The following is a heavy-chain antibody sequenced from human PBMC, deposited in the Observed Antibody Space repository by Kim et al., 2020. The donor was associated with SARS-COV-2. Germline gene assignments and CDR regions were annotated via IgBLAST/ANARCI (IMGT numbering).Heavy chain of an antibody. CDR1: GFTFISSA. CDR3: AKMLYDSESHLVSFDY. CDR2: ISAGGGST. Sequence: GGSLRLSCAASGFTFISSAMSWVRQAPGKGLEWVATISAGGGSTYYADSVKGRFTISRDNSMDTLYLQINGLRAEDTAIYYCAKMLYDSESHLVSFDYWGQGTLVTVSS. D-gene: IGHD3-10*01. V-gene: IGHV3-23*01. J-gene: IGHJ4*02.